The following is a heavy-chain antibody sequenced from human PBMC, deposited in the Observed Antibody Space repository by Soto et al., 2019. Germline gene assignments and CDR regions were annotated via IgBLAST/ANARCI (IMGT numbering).Heavy chain of an antibody. D-gene: IGHD3-9*01. CDR3: ARQAYYDILTGYSYYFDY. CDR1: GGSISSSSYY. J-gene: IGHJ4*02. V-gene: IGHV4-39*01. Sequence: QLQLQESGPGLVKPSETLSLTCTVSGGSISSSSYYWGWIRQPPGKGLEWIGSIYYSGSTYYNPSLKRRVTISVDTSKNQFSLKLSSVTAADTAVYYCARQAYYDILTGYSYYFDYWGQGTLVTVSS. CDR2: IYYSGST.